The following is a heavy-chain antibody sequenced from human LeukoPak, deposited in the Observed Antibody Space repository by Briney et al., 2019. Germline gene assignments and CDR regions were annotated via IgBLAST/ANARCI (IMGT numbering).Heavy chain of an antibody. CDR1: GGSFSGYY. CDR2: INHSGST. Sequence: SETLSLTCAVYGGSFSGYYWSWIRQPPGKGLEWIGEINHSGSTNYNPSLKSRVTISVDTSKNQFSLKLSSVTAADTAVYYCARPTTQITYEMDVWGKGTTVTVSS. D-gene: IGHD1-1*01. CDR3: ARPTTQITYEMDV. V-gene: IGHV4-34*01. J-gene: IGHJ6*04.